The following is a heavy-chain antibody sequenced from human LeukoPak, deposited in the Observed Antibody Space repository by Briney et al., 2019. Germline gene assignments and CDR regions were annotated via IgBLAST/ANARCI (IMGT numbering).Heavy chain of an antibody. Sequence: SETLSLTCAVKGGSFSGYYWSWIRQPPGKGLEWIGYIYYSGSTNYNPSLKSRVTISVDTSKNQFSLKLSSVTAADTAVYYCARYCSGGSCFGDWGQGTLVTVSS. J-gene: IGHJ4*02. CDR3: ARYCSGGSCFGD. CDR2: IYYSGST. D-gene: IGHD2-15*01. CDR1: GGSFSGYY. V-gene: IGHV4-59*08.